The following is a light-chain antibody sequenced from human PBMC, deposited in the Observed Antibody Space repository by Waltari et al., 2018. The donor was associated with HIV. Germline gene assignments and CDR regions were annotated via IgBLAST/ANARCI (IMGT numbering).Light chain of an antibody. CDR1: RSNIGSNF. CDR2: RNK. J-gene: IGLJ2*01. CDR3: AVWDDSLTGHVV. V-gene: IGLV1-47*01. Sequence: QSVLTQPPSASGTPGQRVTISCSGSRSNIGSNFVYWYQQLPGMAPKLRIDRNKQRPSGVPVRFSGSKSGTSASLAISGLRSEDGADYYCAVWDDSLTGHVVFGGGTKLTVL.